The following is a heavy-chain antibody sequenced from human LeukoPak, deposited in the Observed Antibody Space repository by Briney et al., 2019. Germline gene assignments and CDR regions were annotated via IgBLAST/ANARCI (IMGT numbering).Heavy chain of an antibody. Sequence: SETLSLTCTVSGGSISSYYWSGIRQPPGKGLEWIGYVYYSGSTNYNPSLKSRVYISVDTSKNQFSLKLRSVTAADTAVYYCVRAAGSSSWSTWGQGALVTVSS. V-gene: IGHV4-59*01. J-gene: IGHJ5*02. CDR3: VRAAGSSSWST. CDR1: GGSISSYY. D-gene: IGHD6-13*01. CDR2: VYYSGST.